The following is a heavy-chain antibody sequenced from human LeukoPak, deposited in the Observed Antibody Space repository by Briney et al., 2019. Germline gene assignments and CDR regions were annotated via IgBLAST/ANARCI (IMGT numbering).Heavy chain of an antibody. D-gene: IGHD6-13*01. CDR2: INSDGSST. CDR3: ARDNGSSWYNWFDP. J-gene: IGHJ5*02. CDR1: GFTFSSYW. V-gene: IGHV3-74*01. Sequence: GGSLRLSCAASGFTFSSYWMHWVRQAPGKGLVWVSRINSDGSSTSYADSVKGRFTISRDNAKNSLYLQTNSLRADDTAVYYCARDNGSSWYNWFDPWGQGTLVTVSS.